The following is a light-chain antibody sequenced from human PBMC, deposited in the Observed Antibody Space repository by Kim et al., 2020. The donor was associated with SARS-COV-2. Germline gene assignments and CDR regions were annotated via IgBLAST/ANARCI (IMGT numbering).Light chain of an antibody. Sequence: QSALTQPPSVSGAPGQRVTISCTGSTSNIGAGFHVHWYQQLPGTAPKLLIYGNNNRPSGVPDRFSGSNSGTSASLAITGLQAGDEADYYCQSYDNSLSALVFGGGTQLTVL. CDR3: QSYDNSLSALV. CDR2: GNN. J-gene: IGLJ2*01. CDR1: TSNIGAGFH. V-gene: IGLV1-40*01.